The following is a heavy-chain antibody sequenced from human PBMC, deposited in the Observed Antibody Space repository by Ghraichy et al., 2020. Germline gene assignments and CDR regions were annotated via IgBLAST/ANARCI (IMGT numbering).Heavy chain of an antibody. J-gene: IGHJ5*02. D-gene: IGHD3-9*01. Sequence: ASLNISCAVSGAYIGSSSWSWLRQPPGKGLEWVSYIYSSGITAYNPSLQSRATISLDMSNNQFSLKMTSLTAADTAVYYCARHGPLNFDRSGQYSPNNWFDPWGQGTLSTVSS. CDR1: GAYIGSSS. CDR2: IYSSGIT. CDR3: ARHGPLNFDRSGQYSPNNWFDP. V-gene: IGHV4-59*01.